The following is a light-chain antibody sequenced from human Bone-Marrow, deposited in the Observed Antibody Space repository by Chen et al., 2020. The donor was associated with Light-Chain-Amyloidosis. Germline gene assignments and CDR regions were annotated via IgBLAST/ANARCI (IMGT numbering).Light chain of an antibody. CDR3: QSADTTDTLYVL. CDR1: RCPNQY. Sequence: SYELTQPPSVSVSPGHTARISCSGERCPNQYDYWYQQKPGQAPVLVISNESERTSGIPERFSGASSGKTVTLTISGVQAEDEADYYCQSADTTDTLYVLFGGGTKLTVL. J-gene: IGLJ2*01. CDR2: NES. V-gene: IGLV3-25*03.